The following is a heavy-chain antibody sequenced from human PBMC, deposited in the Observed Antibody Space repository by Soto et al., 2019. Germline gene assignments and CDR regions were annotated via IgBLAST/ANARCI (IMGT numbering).Heavy chain of an antibody. V-gene: IGHV3-15*01. D-gene: IGHD7-27*01. Sequence: GGSLRLSCAASGFTFSNAWMSWVRQAPGKGLEWVGRIKSKTDGGTTDYAAPVKGRFTISRDDSKNTLYLQMNSLKTEDTAVYYCTTADTGDSGDYFDYWGQGTLVTVSS. CDR2: IKSKTDGGTT. J-gene: IGHJ4*02. CDR3: TTADTGDSGDYFDY. CDR1: GFTFSNAW.